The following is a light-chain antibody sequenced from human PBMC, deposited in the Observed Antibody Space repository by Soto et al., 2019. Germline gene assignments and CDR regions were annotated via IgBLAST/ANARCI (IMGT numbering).Light chain of an antibody. V-gene: IGKV1-5*01. Sequence: DIQMTQSPSTLSASVGDRITITCRASQSISGWLAWYQQKPGKAPKLLIYDASTLEDGVPSRFSGSGSGTEYILTISSLQPDDFATYYCQQSKRLSLSFGGGTRV. J-gene: IGKJ4*01. CDR3: QQSKRLSLS. CDR1: QSISGW. CDR2: DAS.